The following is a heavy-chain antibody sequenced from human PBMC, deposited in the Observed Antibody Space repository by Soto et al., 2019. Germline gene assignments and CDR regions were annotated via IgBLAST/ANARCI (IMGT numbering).Heavy chain of an antibody. CDR1: GYTFTSYY. J-gene: IGHJ4*02. CDR2: INPSGGST. CDR3: ASGKGYYYDSSGYYQYYFDY. Sequence: GASVKVSCKASGYTFTSYYMHWVRQAPGQGLEWMGIINPSGGSTSYAQKFQDRVTMTRDTSTSTVYMELSSLRSEDTAVYYCASGKGYYYDSSGYYQYYFDYWGQGTLGTVSS. V-gene: IGHV1-46*01. D-gene: IGHD3-22*01.